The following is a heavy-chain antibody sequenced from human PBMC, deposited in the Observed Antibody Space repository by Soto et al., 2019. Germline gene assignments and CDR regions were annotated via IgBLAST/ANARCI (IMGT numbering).Heavy chain of an antibody. CDR1: GGSFSGYY. CDR2: INHSGST. Sequence: SEALSLTCAVYGGSFSGYYWSWIRQPPGKGLEWIGEINHSGSTNYNPSLKSRVTMSVDTSKNQFSLKLSSVTAADTAVYYCAREGVTHAFDIWGQGTMVTVSS. D-gene: IGHD5-18*01. J-gene: IGHJ3*02. CDR3: AREGVTHAFDI. V-gene: IGHV4-34*01.